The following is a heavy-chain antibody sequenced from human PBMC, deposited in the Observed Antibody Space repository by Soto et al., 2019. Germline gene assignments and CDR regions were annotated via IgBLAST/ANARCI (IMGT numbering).Heavy chain of an antibody. CDR3: ARQSRRSGSSSAPGAY. Sequence: QVQLVESGGGVVQPGRSLRRSCAASGFTFSSYGMHWVRQAPGKGLEWVAVIWYDGSNKYYADSVKGRFTISRDNSKNTLYLQMNSLRAEDTAVYYCARQSRRSGSSSAPGAYWGLGTLVTVSS. CDR2: IWYDGSNK. CDR1: GFTFSSYG. J-gene: IGHJ4*02. V-gene: IGHV3-33*01. D-gene: IGHD6-6*01.